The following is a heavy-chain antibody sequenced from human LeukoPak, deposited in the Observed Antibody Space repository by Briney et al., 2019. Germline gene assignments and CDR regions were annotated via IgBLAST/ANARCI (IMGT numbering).Heavy chain of an antibody. D-gene: IGHD3-16*01. J-gene: IGHJ4*02. CDR1: GFTFSSYW. Sequence: PGGSLRLSCEASGFTFSSYWMSWVRQAPGKGLEWVANIRDDGGEIYYVDSVKGRFTISRDNAKSSLFLQMNSLRAEDAAVYYCARDKPGGSYYGSIFDSWGQGTLVTVSS. V-gene: IGHV3-7*01. CDR3: ARDKPGGSYYGSIFDS. CDR2: IRDDGGEI.